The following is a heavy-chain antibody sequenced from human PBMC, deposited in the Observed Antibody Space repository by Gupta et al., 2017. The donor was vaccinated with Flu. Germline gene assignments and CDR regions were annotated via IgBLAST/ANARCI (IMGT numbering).Heavy chain of an antibody. D-gene: IGHD1-26*01. Sequence: QLQLQASGPGLLTPSATLSLTFSVSGVSISTNYYYWGWIRQTPGRGLEWIATIYFAGNTYYNPSLQSRVTISVDTSKSQFSLRLSSVTAADTAVYYCASHQSHWSRWEQGDNGGQGALVTVSS. V-gene: IGHV4-39*01. CDR2: IYFAGNT. J-gene: IGHJ4*02. CDR3: ASHQSHWSRWEQGDN. CDR1: GVSISTNYYY.